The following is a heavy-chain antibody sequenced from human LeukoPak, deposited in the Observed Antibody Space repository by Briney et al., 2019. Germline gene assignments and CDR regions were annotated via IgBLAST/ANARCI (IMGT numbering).Heavy chain of an antibody. D-gene: IGHD6-6*01. J-gene: IGHJ5*02. CDR2: IYHSGST. V-gene: IGHV4-30-2*01. Sequence: PSETLSLTCAVSGGSISSGGYSWSWIRQPPGKGLEWIGYIYHSGSTYYNPSLKSQVTISVDRSKNQFSLKLSSVTAADTAVYYCARAPTGRSSSGWFDPWGQGTLVTVSS. CDR1: GGSISSGGYS. CDR3: ARAPTGRSSSGWFDP.